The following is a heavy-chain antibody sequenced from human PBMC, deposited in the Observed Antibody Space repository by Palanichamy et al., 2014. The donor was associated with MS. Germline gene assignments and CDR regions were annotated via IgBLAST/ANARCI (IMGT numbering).Heavy chain of an antibody. CDR3: AGYYGIVRGLNP. D-gene: IGHD3-9*01. CDR2: VYYTGTT. J-gene: IGHJ5*02. CDR1: GASISTYF. Sequence: HVQLQESGPGLVQPSETLSLTCSVSGASISTYFWSWIRQPPGKELEYIGFVYYTGTTNSNPSLKSRVSMSIDSSKNQFSLRLSSMTAADTAIYYCAGYYGIVRGLNPWGQGILVTVSS. V-gene: IGHV4-59*01.